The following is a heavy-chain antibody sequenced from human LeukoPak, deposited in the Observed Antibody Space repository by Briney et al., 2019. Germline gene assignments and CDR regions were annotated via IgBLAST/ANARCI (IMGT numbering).Heavy chain of an antibody. Sequence: ASVNDSCKASGYTFTGYYMHWVRQAPGKGLEWMGWINPNSGGTNYVQKFQSRVTKPRDTSISTAYMELSRLRSDDTAVYYCARVVDDYDYVWGSYRYGVSPGKYFDYWGQGTLVTVSS. J-gene: IGHJ4*02. CDR1: GYTFTGYY. V-gene: IGHV1-2*02. CDR3: ARVVDDYDYVWGSYRYGVSPGKYFDY. D-gene: IGHD3-16*02. CDR2: INPNSGGT.